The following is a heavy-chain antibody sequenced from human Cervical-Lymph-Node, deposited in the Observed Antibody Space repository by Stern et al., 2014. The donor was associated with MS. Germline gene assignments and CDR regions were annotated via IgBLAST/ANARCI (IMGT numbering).Heavy chain of an antibody. CDR1: GFAFSSYA. Sequence: EVQLEESGGGLVQPGGSLRLSCAASGFAFSSYAMSWVRQAPGTGLEWVSTISNGGGATYYADSVKGRFTIFRDNSKNTLFLQMNSLRAEDTAPYYCARAVAGPIDNWGQGTLVTVSS. J-gene: IGHJ4*02. V-gene: IGHV3-23*04. D-gene: IGHD6-19*01. CDR3: ARAVAGPIDN. CDR2: ISNGGGAT.